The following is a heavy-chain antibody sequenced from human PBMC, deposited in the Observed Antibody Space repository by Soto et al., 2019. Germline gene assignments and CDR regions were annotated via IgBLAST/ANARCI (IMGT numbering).Heavy chain of an antibody. CDR2: IWSDGSKE. Sequence: QVQLVESGGGVVQPGRSLRLSCAASGLPFSASGMHWVRQAPGKGQEWVAMIWSDGSKEYYADSVKGRFTITRDNSKNMVFLQMDSLRAEVTAVYYCARDKGTTCLDTWGQGNMVTVSS. D-gene: IGHD1-26*01. CDR1: GLPFSASG. CDR3: ARDKGTTCLDT. J-gene: IGHJ5*02. V-gene: IGHV3-33*01.